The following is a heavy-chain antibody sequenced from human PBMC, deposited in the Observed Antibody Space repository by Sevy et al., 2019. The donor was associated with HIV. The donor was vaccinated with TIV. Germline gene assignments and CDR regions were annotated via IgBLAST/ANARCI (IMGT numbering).Heavy chain of an antibody. CDR2: ISAYNGNT. CDR3: ARVNRIAVAGTGDY. Sequence: ASVKVSCKASGYTFTSYGISWVRQAPGQGLEWMGWISAYNGNTNYAQTLQRRVTITTDTSTSTAYMELRSLRSDDTAVYYCARVNRIAVAGTGDYWGQGTLVTVSS. D-gene: IGHD6-19*01. J-gene: IGHJ4*02. V-gene: IGHV1-18*01. CDR1: GYTFTSYG.